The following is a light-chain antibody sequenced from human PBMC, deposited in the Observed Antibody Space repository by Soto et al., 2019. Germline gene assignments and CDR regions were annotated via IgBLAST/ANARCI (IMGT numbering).Light chain of an antibody. CDR2: EVS. Sequence: ETVMTQTPLSLPATPGQPASISCKSSQSLLHSDGRTYLDGFLQKPGQSPQLLIYEVSNRFSGVPDRFSGSRSRTDFTLKISRVEAEDVGVYYCMQSLRLPLTFGHGTKVHI. J-gene: IGKJ3*01. CDR3: MQSLRLPLT. V-gene: IGKV2D-29*02. CDR1: QSLLHSDGRTY.